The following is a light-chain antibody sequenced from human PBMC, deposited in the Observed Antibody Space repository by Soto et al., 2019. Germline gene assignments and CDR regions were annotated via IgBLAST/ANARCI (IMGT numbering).Light chain of an antibody. CDR2: AAS. CDR1: QGIATY. CDR3: QKYNSAPLT. Sequence: DVQMTQSPSSLSASVGDRVTITCRASQGIATYLAWFQQKPGKVATLLIYAASTLQSGVPSRFSGSGSRADFTLIISSLQPEDVGTYYCQKYNSAPLTFGGGTKVEIK. V-gene: IGKV1-27*01. J-gene: IGKJ4*02.